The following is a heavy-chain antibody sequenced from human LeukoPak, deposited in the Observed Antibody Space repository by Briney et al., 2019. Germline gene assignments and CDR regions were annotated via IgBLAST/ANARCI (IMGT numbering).Heavy chain of an antibody. D-gene: IGHD3-22*01. V-gene: IGHV5-51*01. CDR1: GYSFTSYW. CDR2: IYPGDSDT. CDR3: VRTYDRSGHYYPDY. Sequence: GESLKISCKGSGYSFTSYWIGWVRQMPGKGLEWMGFIYPGDSDTKYSPSFQGQVTILVDESVSTAYLQWSSLKASDTAMYYCVRTYDRSGHYYPDYWGQGTLVTVSS. J-gene: IGHJ4*02.